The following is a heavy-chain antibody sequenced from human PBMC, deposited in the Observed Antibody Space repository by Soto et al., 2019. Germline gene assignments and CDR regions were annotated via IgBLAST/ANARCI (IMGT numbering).Heavy chain of an antibody. CDR3: ARVRVAYYYDSSGPFDY. J-gene: IGHJ4*02. D-gene: IGHD3-22*01. CDR1: GGTFSSYA. Sequence: SVKVSCKASGGTFSSYAISWVRQAPGQGLEWMGGIIPIFGTANYAQKFQGRVTITADESTSTAYMELSSLRSEDTAVYYCARVRVAYYYDSSGPFDYWGQGTPVTVSS. CDR2: IIPIFGTA. V-gene: IGHV1-69*13.